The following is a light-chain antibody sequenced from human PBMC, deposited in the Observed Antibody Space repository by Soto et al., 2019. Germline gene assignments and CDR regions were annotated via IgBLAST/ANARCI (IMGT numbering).Light chain of an antibody. V-gene: IGKV3-20*01. J-gene: IGKJ4*01. Sequence: ECVLTQPPRTLSLSPGERAPLSCRPRQTVRNNYLAWYQKNPGQAPRLLIYDASSRATGIPDRFSGGGSGTDFTLTISRLEPEDVAVYYCQQFSSYPLTFGGGTKVDIK. CDR3: QQFSSYPLT. CDR1: QTVRNNY. CDR2: DAS.